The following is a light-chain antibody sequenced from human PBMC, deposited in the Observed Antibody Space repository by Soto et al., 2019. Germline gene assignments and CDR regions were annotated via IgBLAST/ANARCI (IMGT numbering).Light chain of an antibody. V-gene: IGKV1-5*01. CDR3: QQYNSNPPWT. CDR2: DAS. J-gene: IGKJ1*01. Sequence: DIQMTQSPSTLSTSVGDRVTITCRASQSISHLLAWYQQKPGKAPNLLIYDASTLYSGVPSRFSGSGSGTEFTLTITSLQPDDFAKYYCQQYNSNPPWTFGQGTKVE. CDR1: QSISHL.